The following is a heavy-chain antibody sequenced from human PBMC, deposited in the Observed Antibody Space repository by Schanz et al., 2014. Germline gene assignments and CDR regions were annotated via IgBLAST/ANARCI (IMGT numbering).Heavy chain of an antibody. V-gene: IGHV3-21*01. Sequence: DVQLVDSGGGLVQPGGSLRLSCAASGFTVSNSYIHWVRQAPGKGLEWVSSISSSSSYISYADSVKGRFTISRDNSKDTLYLQMSGLTPEDTAVYYCARGPIPIQGVPMDFWGQGTLVTGSS. CDR1: GFTVSNSY. CDR2: ISSSSSYI. D-gene: IGHD3-10*01. CDR3: ARGPIPIQGVPMDF. J-gene: IGHJ4*02.